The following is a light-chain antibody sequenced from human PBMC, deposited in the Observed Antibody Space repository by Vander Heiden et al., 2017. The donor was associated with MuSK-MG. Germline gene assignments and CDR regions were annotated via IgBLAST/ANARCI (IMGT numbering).Light chain of an antibody. Sequence: DIQLTQSPSTLSASVGDRVTITCRASQSVSRWLAWYQHKPGKAPRLLIYDASSLQPGVPSRFSGSGSGTEFTLTISSLQPDDFATYYCQQRYSSSIYTFGPGTKLEI. CDR1: QSVSRW. CDR3: QQRYSSSIYT. J-gene: IGKJ2*01. CDR2: DAS. V-gene: IGKV1-5*01.